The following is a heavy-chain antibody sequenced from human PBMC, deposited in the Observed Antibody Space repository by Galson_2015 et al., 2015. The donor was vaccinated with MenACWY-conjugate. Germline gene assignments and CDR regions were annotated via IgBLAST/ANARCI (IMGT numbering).Heavy chain of an antibody. CDR1: GGSISSYY. V-gene: IGHV4-59*01. D-gene: IGHD2-15*01. Sequence: ETLSLPCTVSGGSISSYYWSWIRQPPGKGLEWIGSIYYSGSTDYNPSLKSRVAISKDMSKNHFPLRLSSVTAADTAVYYCARDVYCSGVSCYGSSMYYWFDPWGQGTLVTVSS. CDR2: IYYSGST. CDR3: ARDVYCSGVSCYGSSMYYWFDP. J-gene: IGHJ5*02.